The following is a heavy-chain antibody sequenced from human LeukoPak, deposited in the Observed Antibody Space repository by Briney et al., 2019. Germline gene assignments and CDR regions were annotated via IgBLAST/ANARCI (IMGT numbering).Heavy chain of an antibody. CDR1: GYTFTCYD. CDR2: MNPNSGNT. D-gene: IGHD3-10*01. V-gene: IGHV1-8*02. CDR3: ASDLFYGSGSSSGCFDY. J-gene: IGHJ4*02. Sequence: ASVKVSCKASGYTFTCYDINWVRQATGQGLEWMGWMNPNSGNTGYAQKFQGRVTMTRNTSISTAYMELSSLRSEDTAVYYCASDLFYGSGSSSGCFDYWAREPWSPSPQ.